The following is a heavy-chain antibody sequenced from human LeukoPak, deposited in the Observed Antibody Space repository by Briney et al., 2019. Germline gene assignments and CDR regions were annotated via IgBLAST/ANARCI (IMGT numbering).Heavy chain of an antibody. CDR3: AGDPRYSYGPFDAFDI. CDR2: IYSGGST. V-gene: IGHV3-53*01. CDR1: GFTVSSNY. J-gene: IGHJ3*02. Sequence: GGSLRLSCAASGFTVSSNYMSWVRQAPGKGLEWVSVIYSGGSTYYADSVKGRFTISRDNSKNTLYLQMNSLRAEDTAVYYCAGDPRYSYGPFDAFDIWGQGTMVTVSS. D-gene: IGHD5-18*01.